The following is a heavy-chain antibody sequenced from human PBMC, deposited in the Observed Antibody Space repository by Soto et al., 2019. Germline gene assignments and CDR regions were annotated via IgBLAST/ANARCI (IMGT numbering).Heavy chain of an antibody. CDR2: IRSKANSYAT. V-gene: IGHV3-73*01. Sequence: GGSLRLSCAASGFTFSGSAMHWVRQASGKGLEWVGRIRSKANSYATAYAASVKGRFTISRDDSKNTAYLQMNSLKTEDTAVYYCTRRMGLDSFDFTDADAFDIWGQGTMVTVSS. J-gene: IGHJ3*02. D-gene: IGHD3-9*01. CDR1: GFTFSGSA. CDR3: TRRMGLDSFDFTDADAFDI.